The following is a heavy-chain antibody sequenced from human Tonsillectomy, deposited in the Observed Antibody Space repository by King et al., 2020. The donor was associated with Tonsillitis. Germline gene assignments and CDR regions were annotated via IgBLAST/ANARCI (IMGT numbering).Heavy chain of an antibody. CDR2: SKNKAEDFAT. J-gene: IGHJ5*02. CDR3: VNYISGYPT. D-gene: IGHD6-25*01. V-gene: IGHV3-72*01. Sequence: VQLVESGGGLVQPAGSLRLSCAVSGFIFSDHFMDWVRQAPGKGLEWVGRSKNKAEDFATEYAASVRGRFRISRDDSRKSLYLQMSSLKTDDTAVYYCVNYISGYPTWGQGTLVTVSS. CDR1: GFIFSDHF.